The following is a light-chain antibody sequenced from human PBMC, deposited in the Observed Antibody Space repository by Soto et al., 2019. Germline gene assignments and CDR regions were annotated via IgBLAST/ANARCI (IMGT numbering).Light chain of an antibody. CDR3: QQYGSSPPVT. CDR1: QGISSY. Sequence: DIQLTQSPSFLSASVGDRVTITCRASQGISSYLAWYQRKPGKAPKLLIYAASTLQSGVPSRFSGSGSGTEFTLTISSLQPEDFATYYCQQYGSSPPVTFGQGTRLEIK. J-gene: IGKJ5*01. V-gene: IGKV1-9*01. CDR2: AAS.